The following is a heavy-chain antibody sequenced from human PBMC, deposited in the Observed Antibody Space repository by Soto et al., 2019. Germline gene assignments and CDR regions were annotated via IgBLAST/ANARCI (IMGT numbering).Heavy chain of an antibody. CDR1: GYAFINHN. Sequence: QGQLVQSGDEVKKPGASVRVSCKASGYAFINHNINWVRQATGQGLEWMGWMNPKSGNTGYAQKFQGRVTMTRSTSISTAYMELTSLTSEDTAVYYCARDIILEPAASNWFDPWGQGTLVTVSS. V-gene: IGHV1-8*01. CDR2: MNPKSGNT. CDR3: ARDIILEPAASNWFDP. D-gene: IGHD2-2*01. J-gene: IGHJ5*02.